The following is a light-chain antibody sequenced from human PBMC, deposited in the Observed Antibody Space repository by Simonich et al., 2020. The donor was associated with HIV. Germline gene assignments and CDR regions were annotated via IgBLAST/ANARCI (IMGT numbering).Light chain of an antibody. V-gene: IGKV1-39*01. CDR2: SAP. J-gene: IGKJ1*01. CDR1: QSLIRY. CDR3: QQYNSYSPT. Sequence: DIQMTQSPSPLSASVGDSVTITCRESQSLIRYLNWYQQKPGKAPKIPIYSAPSLQCGVPSRFSGSGSGTDFTLTISSLQPDDFATYYCQQYNSYSPTFGQGTKVEIK.